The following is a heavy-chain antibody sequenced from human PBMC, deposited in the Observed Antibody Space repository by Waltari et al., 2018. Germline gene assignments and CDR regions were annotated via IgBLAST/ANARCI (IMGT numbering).Heavy chain of an antibody. V-gene: IGHV4-38-2*02. CDR2: IYHRGRT. D-gene: IGHD6-19*01. CDR1: GYSISSDNY. Sequence: QVQLQESGPGLVKPSETLSLTCAVSGYSISSDNYWGWIRQPPGKGLEWIGSIYHRGRTYYNPSLKSRVTISVDTSKNQFSLKLTSVTAADTALYYCARDDRSRSGWSQRPFDYWGQGTLVTVSS. J-gene: IGHJ4*02. CDR3: ARDDRSRSGWSQRPFDY.